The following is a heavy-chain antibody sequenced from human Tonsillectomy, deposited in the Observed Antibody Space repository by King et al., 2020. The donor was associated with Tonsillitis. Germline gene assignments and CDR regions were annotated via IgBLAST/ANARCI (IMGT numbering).Heavy chain of an antibody. D-gene: IGHD3-9*01. J-gene: IGHJ4*02. V-gene: IGHV1-46*01. Sequence: QLVQSGAEVKKPGASVTVSCKASGYTFTSYYMHWVRQAPGQGLEWMGMINPSGGSTNYAQKFQGRVTMTRDTSTSTVYMEMSSLGSEDTAVYYCARSNYEILTGYSRSFDYWGQGTLVTVSS. CDR2: INPSGGST. CDR3: ARSNYEILTGYSRSFDY. CDR1: GYTFTSYY.